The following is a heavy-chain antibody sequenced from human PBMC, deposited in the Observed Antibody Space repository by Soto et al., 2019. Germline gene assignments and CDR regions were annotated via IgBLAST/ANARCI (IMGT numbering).Heavy chain of an antibody. D-gene: IGHD2-8*01. J-gene: IGHJ4*02. Sequence: GGSLRLSCVVSGFNFSRYTMHWVRQAPGKGLEWVSSINSGSLYIYYADSVKGRFTVSRDNAKNSVYLQVDSLRAEDTAVYYCARVYGCTTTTCHYYFDYWGRGTLVTVSS. CDR3: ARVYGCTTTTCHYYFDY. V-gene: IGHV3-21*01. CDR1: GFNFSRYT. CDR2: INSGSLYI.